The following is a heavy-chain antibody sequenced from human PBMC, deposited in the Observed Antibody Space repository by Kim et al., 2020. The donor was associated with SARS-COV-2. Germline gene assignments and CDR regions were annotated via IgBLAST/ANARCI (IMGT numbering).Heavy chain of an antibody. J-gene: IGHJ5*01. CDR1: GFTFNNYT. CDR3: STDGNRDS. Sequence: GGSLRLSCAASGFTFNNYTMNWVRQAPGKGLEWVSAINSGGSTYYSASAKGRFTISRNNSENTLYLLINSLRAEDTAADYYSTDGNRDSW. CDR2: INSGGST. V-gene: IGHV3-66*02.